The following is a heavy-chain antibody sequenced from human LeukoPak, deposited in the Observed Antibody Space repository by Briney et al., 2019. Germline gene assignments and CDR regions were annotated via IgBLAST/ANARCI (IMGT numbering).Heavy chain of an antibody. CDR2: IYYSGST. D-gene: IGHD3-10*01. V-gene: IGHV4-59*01. Sequence: ASETLSLTCTVSGGSISSYYWSWIRQPPGKGLEWIGYIYYSGSTNYNPSLKSRVTISVDTSKNRFSLKLSSVTAADTAVYYCASYGSGSYYMGFDYWGQGTLVTVSS. CDR1: GGSISSYY. CDR3: ASYGSGSYYMGFDY. J-gene: IGHJ4*02.